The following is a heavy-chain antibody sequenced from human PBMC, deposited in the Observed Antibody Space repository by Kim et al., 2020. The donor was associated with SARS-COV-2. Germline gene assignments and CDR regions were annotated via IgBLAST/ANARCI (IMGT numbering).Heavy chain of an antibody. V-gene: IGHV1-8*01. Sequence: ASVKVSCKASGYTFTSSEIHWVRQATGQGLEWLAWVNPSSGDEGSSQQLQGRVTMTRNTSINTAYMELSSLRSDDTAVYYCARRQQGFDCWGQGTLVTVSS. CDR1: GYTFTSSE. CDR2: VNPSSGDE. J-gene: IGHJ4*02. CDR3: ARRQQGFDC.